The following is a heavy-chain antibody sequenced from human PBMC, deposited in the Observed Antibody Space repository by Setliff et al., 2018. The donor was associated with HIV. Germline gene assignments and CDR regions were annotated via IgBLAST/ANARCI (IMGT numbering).Heavy chain of an antibody. CDR1: GGFISNHY. J-gene: IGHJ2*01. V-gene: IGHV4-59*11. CDR3: ARDVGLCGVDCWPYFYFDL. CDR2: THYSGSS. D-gene: IGHD2-21*02. Sequence: SETLSLPCTLSGGFISNHYWNWIRQPPGKGLEWIGSTHYSGSSYYSPSLRSRVTISLDTSKNQFSLKLSSMTAADTAVYYCARDVGLCGVDCWPYFYFDLWGRGNLVTVSS.